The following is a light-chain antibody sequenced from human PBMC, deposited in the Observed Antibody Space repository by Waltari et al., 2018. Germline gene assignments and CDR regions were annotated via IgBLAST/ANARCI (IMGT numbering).Light chain of an antibody. Sequence: QSALTQPASVSGTPGQSITIPCTGTTSDVGNYYLVSWYQQHPGKTPKPLICEVIKRPSGVASRFSGSKFGNTASLTISGLQAEDEADYYCCSYAGRGTYVFGSGTKVTVL. CDR3: CSYAGRGTYV. CDR2: EVI. J-gene: IGLJ1*01. V-gene: IGLV2-23*02. CDR1: TSDVGNYYL.